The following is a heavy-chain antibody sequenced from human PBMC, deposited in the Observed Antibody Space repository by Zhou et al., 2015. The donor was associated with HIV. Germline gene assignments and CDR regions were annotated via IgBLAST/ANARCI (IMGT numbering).Heavy chain of an antibody. J-gene: IGHJ6*01. V-gene: IGHV1-69*01. CDR1: GDSFDNFG. CDR3: ARGKLLWFGGSGHYVMDV. D-gene: IGHD3-10*01. Sequence: QVQLVQSGAEVKKPGSSVKVSCKASGDSFDNFGFSWIRHAPGQGLEWMGGITPTFGGADYAQKLHGRVTITADESTRTAYMELSSLRSDDTAVYYCARGKLLWFGGSGHYVMDVWGQGTTVTVSS. CDR2: ITPTFGGA.